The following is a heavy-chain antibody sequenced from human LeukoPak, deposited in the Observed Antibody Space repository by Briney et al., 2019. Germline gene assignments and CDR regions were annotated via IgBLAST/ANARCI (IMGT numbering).Heavy chain of an antibody. Sequence: PGGSLRLSCAASGFTFSSYAMSWVRQAPGKGLEWVSAISGSGGSTYYADSVKGRFTISRDNSKNTLYLQMNSLRAEDTAVYYCAKDQGVATHLYYFDYWGQGTLVTVSS. CDR3: AKDQGVATHLYYFDY. V-gene: IGHV3-23*01. D-gene: IGHD5-12*01. J-gene: IGHJ4*02. CDR2: ISGSGGST. CDR1: GFTFSSYA.